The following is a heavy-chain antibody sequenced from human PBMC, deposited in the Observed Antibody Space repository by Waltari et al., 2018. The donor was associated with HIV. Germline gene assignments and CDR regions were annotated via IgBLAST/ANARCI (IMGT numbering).Heavy chain of an antibody. CDR3: ARSPGIAATNLIDY. J-gene: IGHJ4*02. CDR1: VFTFGSES. V-gene: IGHV3-21*01. D-gene: IGHD2-15*01. CDR2: IRSSSSYI. Sequence: EVQLVESGGGLVKPGGSLRVSCASYVFTFGSESRNWVRQAPGKGLEWVSFIRSSSSYIYYGDSVKGRFTISRDNAKNSLLLQMNSLRVEDTAVYYCARSPGIAATNLIDYWGQGTLVTVSS.